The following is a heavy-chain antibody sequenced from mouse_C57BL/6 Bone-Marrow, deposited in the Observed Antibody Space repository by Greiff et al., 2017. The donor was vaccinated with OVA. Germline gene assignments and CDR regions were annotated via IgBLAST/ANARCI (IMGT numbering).Heavy chain of an antibody. V-gene: IGHV5-6*01. J-gene: IGHJ2*01. CDR3: ARHYYGSSYY. Sequence: EVMLVESGGDLVKPGGSLKLSCAASGFTFSSYGMSWVRQTPDKRLEWVATISSGGSYTYYPDSVEGRFTISRDNAKNPLYLQMSSLRSEDTAMYYCARHYYGSSYYWGQGTTLTVSS. CDR1: GFTFSSYG. CDR2: ISSGGSYT. D-gene: IGHD1-1*01.